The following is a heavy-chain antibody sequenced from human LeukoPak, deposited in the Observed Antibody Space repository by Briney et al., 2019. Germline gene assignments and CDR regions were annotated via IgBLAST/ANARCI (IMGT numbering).Heavy chain of an antibody. CDR2: IYYSGST. V-gene: IGHV4-59*08. J-gene: IGHJ4*02. D-gene: IGHD2-21*01. Sequence: SETLSLTCTVSGGSISSYYWSWIRQPPGKGLEWIGYIYYSGSTNYNPSLKSRVTISVDTSKNQFSLKLSSVTAADTAVYYCERRDLDGVDYWGQGTLATVSS. CDR1: GGSISSYY. CDR3: ERRDLDGVDY.